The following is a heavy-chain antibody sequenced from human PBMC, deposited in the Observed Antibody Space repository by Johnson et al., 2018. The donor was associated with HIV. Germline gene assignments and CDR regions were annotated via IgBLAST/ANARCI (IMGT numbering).Heavy chain of an antibody. D-gene: IGHD2-21*02. Sequence: QVQLVESGGGVVQSGRSLRLSCAASGFTFSDYYMSWIRQAPGKGLEWLSYIGSGGTTKYYTDSVKGRFTISRDNAKNSLYLQMNSLRAEDTAGYYCASTCGGDCSRGDAFDIWGQGTMVTVSS. CDR2: IGSGGTTK. J-gene: IGHJ3*02. CDR3: ASTCGGDCSRGDAFDI. V-gene: IGHV3-11*04. CDR1: GFTFSDYY.